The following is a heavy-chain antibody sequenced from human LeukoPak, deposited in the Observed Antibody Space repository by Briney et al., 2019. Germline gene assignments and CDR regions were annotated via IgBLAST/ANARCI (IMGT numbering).Heavy chain of an antibody. V-gene: IGHV1-2*02. D-gene: IGHD2-15*01. J-gene: IGHJ3*01. CDR1: GYTFTGYF. Sequence: VASVKVSCKTSGYTFTGYFIHWVRQAPGQGPEWMGWINPNSGAATYAQKFLGRVTMTRDTSINIASMGLSRLRSDDTAVYYCARDAGYCGVTNCHPLYVFDLWGQGTMVTVST. CDR2: INPNSGAA. CDR3: ARDAGYCGVTNCHPLYVFDL.